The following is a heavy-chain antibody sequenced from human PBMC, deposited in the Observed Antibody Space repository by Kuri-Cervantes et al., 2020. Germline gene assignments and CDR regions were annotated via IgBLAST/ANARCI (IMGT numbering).Heavy chain of an antibody. Sequence: ASVKVSCKASGYTFTSYGISWVRQAPGQGLEWMGWISAYNGNTNYAQKLQGRVTMTTDTSTSTAYMELRSLRPDDTAVYYCARDDVWERGMVRGVINNWFDPWGQGTLVTVSS. CDR2: ISAYNGNT. CDR1: GYTFTSYG. CDR3: ARDDVWERGMVRGVINNWFDP. J-gene: IGHJ5*02. D-gene: IGHD3-10*01. V-gene: IGHV1-18*01.